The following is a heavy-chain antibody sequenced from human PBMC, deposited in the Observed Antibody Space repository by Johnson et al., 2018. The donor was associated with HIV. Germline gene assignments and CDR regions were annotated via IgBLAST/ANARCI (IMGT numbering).Heavy chain of an antibody. CDR1: GVTFSSYW. CDR3: ARDCGYNLWSGWPPGAFDI. CDR2: IKLDGSEK. Sequence: MQLVESGGGLVQPGGSLRLSCAASGVTFSSYWMSWVRQAPGQGLEWVTNIKLDGSEKYSVDSVRGRFPISRDTAKNSLYLQMNILTAVDTAVYYCARDCGYNLWSGWPPGAFDIWCQGTMVTVSS. V-gene: IGHV3-7*01. J-gene: IGHJ3*02. D-gene: IGHD3-3*01.